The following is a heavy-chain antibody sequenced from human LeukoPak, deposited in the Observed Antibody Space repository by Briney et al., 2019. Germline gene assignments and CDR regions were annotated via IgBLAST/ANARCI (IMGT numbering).Heavy chain of an antibody. J-gene: IGHJ4*02. CDR2: IYHCGGS. V-gene: IGHV4-38-2*01. CDR3: AYAVVITPFDY. D-gene: IGHD3-22*01. Sequence: SETLSLTCAVSGYFISSGYYWGWLRPCPGTGLEWIVCIYHCGGSYYNPSLERRDTISEDTSKNPFSLKLSPMSAADTAVYYSAYAVVITPFDYWGQGTLVTVSS. CDR1: GYFISSGYY.